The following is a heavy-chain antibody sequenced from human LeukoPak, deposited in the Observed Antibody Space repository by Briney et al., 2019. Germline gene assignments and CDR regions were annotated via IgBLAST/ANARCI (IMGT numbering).Heavy chain of an antibody. J-gene: IGHJ4*02. D-gene: IGHD3-22*01. CDR1: GYTFTSYG. Sequence: ASVKVSCKASGYTFTSYGISWVRQAPGKGLEWMGGFDPEDGETIYAQKFQGRVTMTEDTSTDTAYMELSSLRSEDTAVYYCATETYDSSGYYDPYLDYWGQGTLVTVSS. CDR3: ATETYDSSGYYDPYLDY. CDR2: FDPEDGET. V-gene: IGHV1-24*01.